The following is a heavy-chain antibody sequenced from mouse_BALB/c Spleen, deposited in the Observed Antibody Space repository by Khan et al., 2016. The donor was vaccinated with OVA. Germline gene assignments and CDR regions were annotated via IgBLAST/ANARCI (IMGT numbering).Heavy chain of an antibody. V-gene: IGHV2-6-7*01. J-gene: IGHJ3*01. CDR2: IWGDGST. CDR1: GFSLTGYG. CDR3: ARDRSDIHRGCAY. Sequence: QMQLEESGPGLVAPSQSLSITCTVSGFSLTGYGVNWVRQLPGKGLEWMGSIWGDGSTDYNSALKSRMSIRKDTYQSQVFLQMNSLQTDDTARYYGARDRSDIHRGCAYWGQGTLVTVSA.